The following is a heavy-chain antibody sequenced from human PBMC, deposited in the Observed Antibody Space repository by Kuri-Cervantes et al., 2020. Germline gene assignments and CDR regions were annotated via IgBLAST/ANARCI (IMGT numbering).Heavy chain of an antibody. J-gene: IGHJ4*02. CDR2: IKSKTDGGTT. CDR3: STDGSH. V-gene: IGHV3-15*01. CDR1: GFTFSNAW. Sequence: GESLKISCAASGFTFSNAWMSWVRQAPGKGLEWVGRIKSKTDGGTTDYAAPVKGRFTISRDDSKNTLYLQINSLKIEDTAIYYCSTDGSHWGQGTLVTVSS. D-gene: IGHD3-10*01.